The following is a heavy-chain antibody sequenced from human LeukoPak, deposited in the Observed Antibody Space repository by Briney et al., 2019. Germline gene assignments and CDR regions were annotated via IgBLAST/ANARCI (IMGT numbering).Heavy chain of an antibody. CDR2: INPNSGGT. Sequence: ASVKVSCKASGYTFTGYYMHWVRQAPGQGLEWMGWINPNSGGTNYAQKFQGRVTMTRDTSISTAYMELSRLRSDDTAVYYCARARTRSSWYAIDYWGQGTPVTVSS. V-gene: IGHV1-2*02. J-gene: IGHJ4*02. CDR1: GYTFTGYY. D-gene: IGHD6-13*01. CDR3: ARARTRSSWYAIDY.